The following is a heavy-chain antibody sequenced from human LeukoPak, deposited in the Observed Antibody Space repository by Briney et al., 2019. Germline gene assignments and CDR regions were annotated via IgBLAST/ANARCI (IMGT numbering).Heavy chain of an antibody. V-gene: IGHV3-23*01. CDR1: GFTFSSYG. CDR3: AKDLGHVLRYFDWSDEPANDY. Sequence: PGGSLRLSCAASGFTFSSYGMSWVRQAPGKGLEWVSAISGSGGSTYYADSVKGRFTISRDNSKNTLYLQMNSLRAEDTAVYYCAKDLGHVLRYFDWSDEPANDYWGQGTLVTVSS. J-gene: IGHJ4*02. D-gene: IGHD3-9*01. CDR2: ISGSGGST.